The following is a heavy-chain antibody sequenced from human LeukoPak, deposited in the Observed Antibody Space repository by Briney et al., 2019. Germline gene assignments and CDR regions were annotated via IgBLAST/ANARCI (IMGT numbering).Heavy chain of an antibody. CDR2: IYYSGST. CDR3: ATLGFSSGYYYYFDH. V-gene: IGHV4-39*07. D-gene: IGHD3-22*01. J-gene: IGHJ4*02. CDR1: GASISSTSHY. Sequence: PSETLSLTCAVSGASISSTSHYWGWVRQPPGKGLEWIGSIYYSGSTYYNPSLKSRVTISVDTSKNQFSLKLSSVTAADTAVYYCATLGFSSGYYYYFDHWGQGTLVTVSS.